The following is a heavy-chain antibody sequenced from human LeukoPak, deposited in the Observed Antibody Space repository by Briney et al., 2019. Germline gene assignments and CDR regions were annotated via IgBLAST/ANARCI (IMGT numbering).Heavy chain of an antibody. J-gene: IGHJ3*02. CDR2: INHSGST. CDR3: ARLNPTGPKRSYYYDSSEPDAFDI. CDR1: GGSFSGYY. V-gene: IGHV4-34*01. Sequence: SETLSLTCAVYGGSFSGYYWSWIRQPPGKGLEWIGEINHSGSTNYNPSLKSRVTISVDTSKNQFSLKLSSVTAADTAVYYCARLNPTGPKRSYYYDSSEPDAFDIWGQGTMVTVSS. D-gene: IGHD3-22*01.